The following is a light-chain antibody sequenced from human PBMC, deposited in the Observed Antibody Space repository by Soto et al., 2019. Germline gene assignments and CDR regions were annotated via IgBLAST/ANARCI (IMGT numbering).Light chain of an antibody. Sequence: DIQMTQSPSTLSASVGDRVTITCRASQSISSWLAWYQQKPGKAPKLLIYKASSLESGVPSRFSGSGSGTEFTLTISSLQPDDFATYYCQQYNSSPWTFGQATKVEIK. CDR1: QSISSW. V-gene: IGKV1-5*03. CDR2: KAS. CDR3: QQYNSSPWT. J-gene: IGKJ1*01.